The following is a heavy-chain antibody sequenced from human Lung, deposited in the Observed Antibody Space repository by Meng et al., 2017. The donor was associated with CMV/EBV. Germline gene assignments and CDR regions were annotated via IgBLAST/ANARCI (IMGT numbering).Heavy chain of an antibody. CDR1: GYSFSTYW. Sequence: KVSCKGSGYSFSTYWIAWVRQMPGKGLEWMGVIHPSDSETTYSPSFEGQVTISADKSISTVYLHWSYLKASDTGMYYCASGAGDDWGQGTLVTVSS. CDR3: ASGAGDD. D-gene: IGHD1-26*01. J-gene: IGHJ4*02. CDR2: IHPSDSET. V-gene: IGHV5-51*01.